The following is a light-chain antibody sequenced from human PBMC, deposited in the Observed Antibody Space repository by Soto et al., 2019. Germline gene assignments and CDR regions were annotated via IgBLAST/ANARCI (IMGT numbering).Light chain of an antibody. Sequence: DIVMTQSPDSLAVSLGERATINFKSSQSVLYTSNNKNYLAWYRQRPGQPPKLLLYWASTRASGVPDRFSGSGSGTDFTLTISSLQAEDVAVYYCQQYDTTPITFGQGTRLEIK. J-gene: IGKJ5*01. V-gene: IGKV4-1*01. CDR2: WAS. CDR3: QQYDTTPIT. CDR1: QSVLYTSNNKNY.